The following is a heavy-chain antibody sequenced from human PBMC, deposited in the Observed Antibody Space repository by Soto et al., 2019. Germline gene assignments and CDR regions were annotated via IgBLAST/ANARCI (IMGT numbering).Heavy chain of an antibody. Sequence: QVQLVQSGAEMRKPGSSLRVSCKASGGTFSDFAFSWVRQAPGQGLEWMGGIVPRFGSPNYAQKFGGRVTSSAETSTSTAYMAGSSLRFDDTAVYFCARDRIQLRLGKYAFNGMDVWGQGTTLTVYS. CDR2: IVPRFGSP. V-gene: IGHV1-69*06. D-gene: IGHD3-16*01. CDR3: ARDRIQLRLGKYAFNGMDV. J-gene: IGHJ6*02. CDR1: GGTFSDFA.